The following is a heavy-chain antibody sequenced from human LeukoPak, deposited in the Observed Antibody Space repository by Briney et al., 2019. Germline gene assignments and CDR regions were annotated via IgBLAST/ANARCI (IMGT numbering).Heavy chain of an antibody. Sequence: PGRSLRLSCAASGFTFSSYGMHWVRQAPGKGLEWVAVISYDGSNKYYADSVKGRFTISRDNSKNTLYLQMNSLRAEDTAVYYCASLRYSYGWYWFDYWGQGTLVTVSS. CDR1: GFTFSSYG. J-gene: IGHJ4*02. V-gene: IGHV3-30*03. CDR3: ASLRYSYGWYWFDY. D-gene: IGHD5-18*01. CDR2: ISYDGSNK.